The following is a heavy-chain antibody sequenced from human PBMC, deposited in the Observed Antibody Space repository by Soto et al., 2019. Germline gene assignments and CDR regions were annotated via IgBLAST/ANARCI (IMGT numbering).Heavy chain of an antibody. Sequence: QVQLVQSGAEVKKPGSSVKVSCKASGGTFSSYTISWVRQAPGQGLEWMGRIIPILGIANYAQKFQGRVTITADKSTSTAYMELSSLRSEDTAVYYCATGVPAAKYYYYYYMDVWGKGTTVTVSS. J-gene: IGHJ6*03. CDR3: ATGVPAAKYYYYYYMDV. CDR1: GGTFSSYT. V-gene: IGHV1-69*02. CDR2: IIPILGIA. D-gene: IGHD2-2*01.